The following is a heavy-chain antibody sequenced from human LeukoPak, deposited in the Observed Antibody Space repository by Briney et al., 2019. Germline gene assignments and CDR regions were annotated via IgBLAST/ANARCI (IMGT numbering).Heavy chain of an antibody. CDR1: GYTFTNYW. CDR2: IWPGDSDT. J-gene: IGHJ4*02. Sequence: GQSLKISCKGSGYTFTNYWIGWVRQMPGKGLEWMGVIWPGDSDTRYSPSFQGQVTISADKSITTAYLQWRSLKASDTAMYYCARAGDILTGIDYWGQGTLVTVSS. CDR3: ARAGDILTGIDY. D-gene: IGHD3-9*01. V-gene: IGHV5-51*01.